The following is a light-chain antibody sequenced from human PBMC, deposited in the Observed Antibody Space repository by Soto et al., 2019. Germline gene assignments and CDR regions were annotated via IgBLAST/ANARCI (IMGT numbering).Light chain of an antibody. J-gene: IGLJ1*01. CDR2: EVS. CDR1: ISDVGGYNY. V-gene: IGLV2-14*01. Sequence: TQPAWVSGSPGQSITISCTGTISDVGGYNYVSWYQQHPGKAPKLMIYEVSNRPSGVSNRFSGSKSGNTASLTISGLQAEDEADYYCSSYTSSSTLYVFGTGTKVTVL. CDR3: SSYTSSSTLYV.